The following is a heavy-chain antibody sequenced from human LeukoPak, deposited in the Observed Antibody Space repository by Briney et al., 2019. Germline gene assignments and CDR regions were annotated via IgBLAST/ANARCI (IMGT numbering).Heavy chain of an antibody. CDR3: ARDSLANSKWELLRLYPFDM. CDR1: GFTVSVNY. Sequence: GGSLRLSCAAFGFTVSVNYMSWVRQAPGKGLECVSVIYSGGNTYYADSVKGRFTISRDNSKNTLYLQMNSLRAEDTAVYYCARDSLANSKWELLRLYPFDMWGLGTMVTVSS. CDR2: IYSGGNT. V-gene: IGHV3-66*01. J-gene: IGHJ3*02. D-gene: IGHD1-26*01.